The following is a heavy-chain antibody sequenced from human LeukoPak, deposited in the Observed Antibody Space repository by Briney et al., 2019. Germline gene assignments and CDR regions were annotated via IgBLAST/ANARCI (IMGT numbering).Heavy chain of an antibody. J-gene: IGHJ2*01. Sequence: PGGSLRLSCSASGFTFSSYAMHWVRQAPGKGLEYVSAISSSGGSTYYADSVKGRFTISRDNSKNTLYLQMNSLRAEDTAVYYCAKDGNSWYFDLWGRGTLVTVSS. D-gene: IGHD1-26*01. CDR1: GFTFSSYA. CDR2: ISSSGGST. V-gene: IGHV3-64*04. CDR3: AKDGNSWYFDL.